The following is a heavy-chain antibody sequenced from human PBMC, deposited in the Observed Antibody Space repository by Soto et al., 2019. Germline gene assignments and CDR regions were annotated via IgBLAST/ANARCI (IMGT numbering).Heavy chain of an antibody. J-gene: IGHJ3*01. CDR2: IHPSGQPI. CDR3: ARRASR. CDR1: GFTFSSSE. Sequence: EVQLVESGGGLVQPGGSLRLSCAVSGFTFSSSEMYWVRQAPGKGLEWISYIHPSGQPIFYADSVKGRFTISRDNANNSLFLQMNSLRADDPAVYYCARRASRWGQGTMVTVSS. V-gene: IGHV3-48*03. D-gene: IGHD1-26*01.